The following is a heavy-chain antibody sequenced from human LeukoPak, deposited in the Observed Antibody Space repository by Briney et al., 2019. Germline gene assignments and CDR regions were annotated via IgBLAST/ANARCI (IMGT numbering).Heavy chain of an antibody. CDR1: GGTFSSYA. CDR2: IIPIFGTA. D-gene: IGHD6-19*01. J-gene: IGHJ4*02. CDR3: ARSRIAVAPFDY. Sequence: EASVKVSCKASGGTFSSYAISWVRQAPGQGLEWMGGIIPIFGTANYAQKFQGRVTITTDGSTSTAYMELSSLRSEDTAVYYCARSRIAVAPFDYWGQGTLVTVSS. V-gene: IGHV1-69*05.